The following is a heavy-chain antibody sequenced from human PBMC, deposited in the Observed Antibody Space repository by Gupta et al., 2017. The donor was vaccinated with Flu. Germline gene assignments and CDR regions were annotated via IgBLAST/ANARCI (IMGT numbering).Heavy chain of an antibody. CDR2: IHYSGIT. J-gene: IGHJ4*02. V-gene: IGHV4-31*02. CDR3: SRRVGDYDIVAGYYFDS. Sequence: HPGKGLEWIGYIHYSGITYYNPSLRSRATISVDTSRNQFSLKLSSVTAADTAVYHCSRRVGDYDIVAGYYFDSWGQGTLVTVSS. D-gene: IGHD3-9*01.